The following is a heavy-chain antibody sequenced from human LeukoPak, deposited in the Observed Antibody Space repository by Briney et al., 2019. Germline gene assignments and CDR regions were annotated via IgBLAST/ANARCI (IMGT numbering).Heavy chain of an antibody. D-gene: IGHD1-26*01. CDR3: AKGRWELRYNWFDP. CDR1: GFTFSSYG. CDR2: ISGSGGST. V-gene: IGHV3-23*01. J-gene: IGHJ5*02. Sequence: GGSLRLSCAASGFTFSSYGMSWVRQAPGKGLEWVSAISGSGGSTYYADSVKGRFTISRDNSKNTLYLQMNSLRAEDTAVYYCAKGRWELRYNWFDPWGQGTLVTVSS.